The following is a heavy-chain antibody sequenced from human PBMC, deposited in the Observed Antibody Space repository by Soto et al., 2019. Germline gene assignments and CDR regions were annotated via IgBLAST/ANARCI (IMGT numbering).Heavy chain of an antibody. CDR2: IIPIFGTA. V-gene: IGHV1-69*13. J-gene: IGHJ4*02. D-gene: IGHD1-26*01. CDR3: ARLVGATENSDY. CDR1: GGTFSSYA. Sequence: SVKVSCKASGGTFSSYAISWVRQAPGQGLEWMGGIIPIFGTANYAQKFQGRVTITADESTSTAYMELSSLRSEDTAVYYCARLVGATENSDYWGQGTLGTVS.